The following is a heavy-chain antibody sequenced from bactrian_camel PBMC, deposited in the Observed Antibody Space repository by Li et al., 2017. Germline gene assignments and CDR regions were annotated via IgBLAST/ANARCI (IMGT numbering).Heavy chain of an antibody. CDR1: AYAYDWRS. CDR3: AAVRSTPPRGPNTSGGACSDMLEKLQSVD. CDR2: IYRAGGNT. V-gene: IGHV3S31*01. Sequence: DVQLVESGGGSVQAGGSLRLSCVGDAYAYDWRSMAWFRQAPGKEREGVAVIYRAGGNTVYAPSVKGRFTISQDNAKNTLYLQMNNLQPGDTATYYCAAVRSTPPRGPNTSGGACSDMLEKLQSVDWGQGTQVTVS. J-gene: IGHJ4*01. D-gene: IGHD2*01.